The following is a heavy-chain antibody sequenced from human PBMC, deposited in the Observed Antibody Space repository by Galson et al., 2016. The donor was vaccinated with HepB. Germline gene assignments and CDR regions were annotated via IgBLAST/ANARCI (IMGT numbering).Heavy chain of an antibody. Sequence: SVKVSCKASGGTLSTYPISWVRQAPGQGLEWIGGTIPMFGTTIYAQKFLGRVTLTADESTNTAYMELSSLKSEDTAIYYCARGSSWYVAFEDWGQGALVTVSS. CDR3: ARGSSWYVAFED. V-gene: IGHV1-69*13. CDR2: TIPMFGTT. CDR1: GGTLSTYP. D-gene: IGHD6-13*01. J-gene: IGHJ4*02.